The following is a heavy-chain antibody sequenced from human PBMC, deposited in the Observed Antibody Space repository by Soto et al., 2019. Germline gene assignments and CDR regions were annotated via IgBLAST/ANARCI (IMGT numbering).Heavy chain of an antibody. J-gene: IGHJ4*02. CDR3: AKGSIEYSASVDN. D-gene: IGHD5-12*01. CDR1: GFSFSSYA. Sequence: DVQLLESGGGLVQPGGSLRLSCVASGFSFSSYAMVWVHQAPGKGLEWVAVISARGGSSYFADSVKGRFTLSRDNSKNVLSLEMNSLRAEDAAIYFCAKGSIEYSASVDNWGQGTLVVVSS. CDR2: ISARGGSS. V-gene: IGHV3-23*01.